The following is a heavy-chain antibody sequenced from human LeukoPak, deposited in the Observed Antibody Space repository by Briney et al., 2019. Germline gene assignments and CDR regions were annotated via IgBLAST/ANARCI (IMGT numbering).Heavy chain of an antibody. V-gene: IGHV3-23*01. CDR2: VSGSGGST. J-gene: IGHJ6*02. CDR3: AKVVLLSRYFDWSHSYGLDV. CDR1: GFTFSSYT. D-gene: IGHD3-9*01. Sequence: GGSLRLPCAASGFTFSSYTMSWVRQAPGKGLEWVSAVSGSGGSTFYADSAKGRFTISRDNSKNTLYLQMNSLRAEDTAVYYCAKVVLLSRYFDWSHSYGLDVWGQGTTVTVSS.